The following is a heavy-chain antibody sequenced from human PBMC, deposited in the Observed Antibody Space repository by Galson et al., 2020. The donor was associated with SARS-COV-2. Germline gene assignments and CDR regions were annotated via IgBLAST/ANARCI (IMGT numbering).Heavy chain of an antibody. CDR2: IYYSGST. D-gene: IGHD3-22*01. CDR1: GGSISSGDYY. V-gene: IGHV4-30-4*01. Sequence: SETLSLTCTVSGGSISSGDYYWSWIRQPPGKGLEWIGYIYYSGSTYYNPSLKSRVTISVDTSKNQFSLKLSSVTAADTAVYYCARDDREYYYDSSGYPTHENWFDPWGQGTLVTVSS. J-gene: IGHJ5*02. CDR3: ARDDREYYYDSSGYPTHENWFDP.